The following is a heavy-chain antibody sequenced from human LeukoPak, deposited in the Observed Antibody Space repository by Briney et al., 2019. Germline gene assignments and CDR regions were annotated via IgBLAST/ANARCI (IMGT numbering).Heavy chain of an antibody. CDR2: IYYSGTT. D-gene: IGHD3-9*01. J-gene: IGHJ3*02. CDR3: ARHLSRAFDI. V-gene: IGHV4-59*08. Sequence: SETLSLTCTVSGGSHSSSHGSCIRQPPGKGLEWLGHIYYSGTTNYNPSLKSRVTISVDMSKIQFSLKLTSVTAADTAVYHCARHLSRAFDIWGQGTMVTVSS. CDR1: GGSHSSSH.